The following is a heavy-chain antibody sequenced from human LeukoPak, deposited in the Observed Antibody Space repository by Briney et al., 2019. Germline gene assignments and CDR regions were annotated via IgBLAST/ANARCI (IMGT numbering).Heavy chain of an antibody. Sequence: GGSLRLSCAASGFTFSSYAMGWVRQAPGKGLEWVSAISGSGGSTYYADSVKGRFTISRDNSKNTLYLQTNSLRAEDTAVYYCARGPGSDAHYFDHWGQGTLVSVSS. CDR2: ISGSGGST. CDR3: ARGPGSDAHYFDH. V-gene: IGHV3-23*01. D-gene: IGHD3-10*01. CDR1: GFTFSSYA. J-gene: IGHJ4*02.